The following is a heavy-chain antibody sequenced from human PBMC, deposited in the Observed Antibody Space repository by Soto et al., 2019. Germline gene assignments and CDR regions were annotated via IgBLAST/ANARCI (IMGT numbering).Heavy chain of an antibody. CDR1: GYTFAGYA. Sequence: ASVKVSCKASGYTFAGYAMHWVRQAPGQRLEWMGWINGGNGYAKYSQKFQGRVTITRDTSASTAYMELSSLTSEDTAVYYCARGLYSNPHFDYRGQGTLVTVSS. V-gene: IGHV1-3*01. D-gene: IGHD4-4*01. CDR2: INGGNGYA. CDR3: ARGLYSNPHFDY. J-gene: IGHJ4*02.